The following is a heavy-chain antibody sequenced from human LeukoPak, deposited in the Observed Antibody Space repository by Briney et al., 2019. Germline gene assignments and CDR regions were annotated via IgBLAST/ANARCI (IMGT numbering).Heavy chain of an antibody. CDR1: GFTFSSYG. V-gene: IGHV3-30*18. CDR2: ISYDGSNK. J-gene: IGHJ5*02. Sequence: GRSLRLSCAASGFTFSSYGMHWVRQAPGKGLEWVAVISYDGSNKYYADSVKGRFTISRDNSKNTLYLQMNSLRAGDTAVYYCAKDCYDSSGYYASNWFDPWGQGTLVTVSS. D-gene: IGHD3-22*01. CDR3: AKDCYDSSGYYASNWFDP.